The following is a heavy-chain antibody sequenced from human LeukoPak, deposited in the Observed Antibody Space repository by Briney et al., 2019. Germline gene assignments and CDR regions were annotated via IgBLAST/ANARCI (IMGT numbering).Heavy chain of an antibody. J-gene: IGHJ4*02. CDR2: ISGSGGST. CDR3: AKWRRGEFGVVIIKGPFDY. Sequence: GGSLRLSCAASGFTFSSYAMSWVRPAPGKGLEWVSAISGSGGSTYYADSVKGRFTISRDNSKNTLYLQMNSLRAEDTAVYYCAKWRRGEFGVVIIKGPFDYWGQGTLVTVSS. V-gene: IGHV3-23*01. CDR1: GFTFSSYA. D-gene: IGHD3-3*01.